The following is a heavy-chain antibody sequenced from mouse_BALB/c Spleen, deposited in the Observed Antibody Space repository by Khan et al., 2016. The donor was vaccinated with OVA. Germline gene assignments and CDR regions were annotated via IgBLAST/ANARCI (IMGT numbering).Heavy chain of an antibody. J-gene: IGHJ2*01. Sequence: EVQLQESGPGLVKPSQSLSLTCTVTGYSITSGYGRNWIRQFPGNKLEWMGYISYSGSTNYNPSLKSRISITRDTSKNQFFLQLNAVTTEDTATYYCARTARIKYWGQGTTLTVSS. D-gene: IGHD1-2*01. CDR3: ARTARIKY. V-gene: IGHV3-2*02. CDR1: GYSITSGYG. CDR2: ISYSGST.